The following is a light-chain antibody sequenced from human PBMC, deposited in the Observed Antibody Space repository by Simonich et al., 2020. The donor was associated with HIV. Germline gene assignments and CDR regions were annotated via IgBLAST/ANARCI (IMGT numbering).Light chain of an antibody. CDR3: CSYAGSSTWV. V-gene: IGLV2-23*01. Sequence: QSALTQPAYVSGSPGQSITISCTETSSDVGGYNYVSWSQQHPANAPKLMIYDGSKRPSGVSNRFSGSRSGNTASLTISGLQAEDEADYYCCSYAGSSTWVFGGGSKLSVL. J-gene: IGLJ3*02. CDR2: DGS. CDR1: SSDVGGYNY.